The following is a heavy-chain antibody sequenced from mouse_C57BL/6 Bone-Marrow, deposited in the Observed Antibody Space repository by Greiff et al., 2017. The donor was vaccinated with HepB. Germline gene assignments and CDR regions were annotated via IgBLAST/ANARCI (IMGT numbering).Heavy chain of an antibody. V-gene: IGHV14-4*01. J-gene: IGHJ2*01. CDR2: IDPENGDT. D-gene: IGHD1-1*01. CDR1: GFNIKDDY. Sequence: VQLQQSGAELVRPGASVKLSCTASGFNIKDDYRHWVKQRPEQGLEWIGWIDPENGDTEYASKFQGKATITAGTSSNTAYLQLSSLTSEDTSVYYCTTSSSYGYWGQGTTLTVSS. CDR3: TTSSSYGY.